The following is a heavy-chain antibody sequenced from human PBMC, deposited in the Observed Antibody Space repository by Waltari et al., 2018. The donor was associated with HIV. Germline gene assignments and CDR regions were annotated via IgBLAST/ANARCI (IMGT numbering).Heavy chain of an antibody. J-gene: IGHJ4*02. CDR2: IRYDGSKK. Sequence: QVQLVESGGGVVQPGGCLSLSCAAAGFTLSAYGLHLVRQAPGKGLEWLTFIRYDGSKKHYADSVKGRFTISRDNSDNTLYLEMNSLRTEDTAVYYCATNIVVAATGTFDYWGQGTRVIVTA. V-gene: IGHV3-30*02. CDR1: GFTLSAYG. D-gene: IGHD2-15*01. CDR3: ATNIVVAATGTFDY.